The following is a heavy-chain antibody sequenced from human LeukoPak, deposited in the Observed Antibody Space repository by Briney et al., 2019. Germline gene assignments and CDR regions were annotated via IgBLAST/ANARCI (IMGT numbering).Heavy chain of an antibody. D-gene: IGHD3-10*01. CDR3: ARHTRGDDAFGI. CDR2: IYYSGST. CDR1: GGSISSYY. Sequence: SETLSLTCTVSGGSISSYYWSWIRQPPGKGLEWIGYIYYSGSTNYNPSLKSRVTISVDTSKNQFSLKLSSVTAADTAVYYCARHTRGDDAFGIWGQGTMVTVSS. V-gene: IGHV4-59*01. J-gene: IGHJ3*02.